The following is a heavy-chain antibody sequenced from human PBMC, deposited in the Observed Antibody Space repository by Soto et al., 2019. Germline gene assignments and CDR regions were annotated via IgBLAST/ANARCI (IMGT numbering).Heavy chain of an antibody. Sequence: SETLSLTCAVYGGSFSGYYWSWIRQPPGKGLEWIGEINHSGSTNYNPSLKSRVTISVDTSKNQFSLKLSSVTAADTAVYYCARKDAAVAAPIMAYFQHWGQGTLVTVSS. CDR2: INHSGST. D-gene: IGHD6-19*01. V-gene: IGHV4-34*01. CDR3: ARKDAAVAAPIMAYFQH. CDR1: GGSFSGYY. J-gene: IGHJ1*01.